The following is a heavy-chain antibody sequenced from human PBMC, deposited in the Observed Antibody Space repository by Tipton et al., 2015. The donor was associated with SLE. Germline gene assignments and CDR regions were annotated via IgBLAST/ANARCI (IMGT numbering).Heavy chain of an antibody. CDR1: GFTFSSYW. CDR2: IKQDGSEK. D-gene: IGHD3-10*01. Sequence: SLRLSCAAPGFTFSSYWMSWVRQAPGKGLEWVANIKQDGSEKYYVDSVKGRFTISRDNAKNSLYLQMNSLRAEYTAVYYCARREGVTSWYFDYWGQGTLVTVSS. J-gene: IGHJ4*02. V-gene: IGHV3-7*01. CDR3: ARREGVTSWYFDY.